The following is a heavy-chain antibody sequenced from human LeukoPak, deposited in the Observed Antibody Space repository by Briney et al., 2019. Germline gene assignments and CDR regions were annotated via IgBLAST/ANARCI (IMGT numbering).Heavy chain of an antibody. CDR2: IIPIFGTA. V-gene: IGHV1-69*13. CDR3: ARGYYYGSGSYKVWFDP. Sequence: GASVKVSCKASGYTFTSYGISWVRQAPGQGLEWMGGIIPIFGTANYAQKFQGRVTITADESTSTAYMELSSLRSEDTAVYYCARGYYYGSGSYKVWFDPWGQGTLVTVSS. D-gene: IGHD3-10*01. J-gene: IGHJ5*02. CDR1: GYTFTSYG.